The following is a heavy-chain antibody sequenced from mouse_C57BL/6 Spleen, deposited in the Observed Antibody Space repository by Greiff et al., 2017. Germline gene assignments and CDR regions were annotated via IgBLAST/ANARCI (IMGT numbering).Heavy chain of an antibody. CDR3: ARQNSNYGQLDV. CDR1: GFTFSDYG. V-gene: IGHV5-17*01. J-gene: IGHJ1*03. CDR2: ISSGSSTI. D-gene: IGHD2-5*01. Sequence: EVHLVESGGGLVKPGGSLKLSCAASGFTFSDYGMHWVRQAPEKGLEWVAYISSGSSTIYYADTVQGRFTISRDNAKNTLFLQMTSLRSEDTAMYYCARQNSNYGQLDVWGTGTTVTVSS.